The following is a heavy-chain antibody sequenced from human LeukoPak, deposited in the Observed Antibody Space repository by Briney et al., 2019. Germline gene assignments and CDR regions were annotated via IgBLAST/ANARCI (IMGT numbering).Heavy chain of an antibody. Sequence: RSAGSLRLSCAASGFTFSSYSMNWVRQAPGKGLEWVSSISSSSSYIYYADSVKGRFTISRDNAKNSLYLQMNSLRAEDTAVYYCARDTNHINRIWGQGTMVTVSS. CDR1: GFTFSSYS. D-gene: IGHD1-14*01. CDR3: ARDTNHINRI. J-gene: IGHJ3*02. V-gene: IGHV3-21*01. CDR2: ISSSSSYI.